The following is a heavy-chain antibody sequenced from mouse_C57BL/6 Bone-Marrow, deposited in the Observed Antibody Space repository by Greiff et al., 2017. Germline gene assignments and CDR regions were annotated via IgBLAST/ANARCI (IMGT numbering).Heavy chain of an antibody. J-gene: IGHJ4*01. Sequence: EVQLQQSGAELVRPGASVKLSCTASGFNIKDDYMHWVNQSPEQGLEWIGWIDPENGDTEYASKFQGKATITADTSSNTAYLQLSSLTSEDTAVYSGTTEATKDYYYAMDYWGPGTSVTVSS. V-gene: IGHV14-4*01. CDR1: GFNIKDDY. CDR3: TTEATKDYYYAMDY. CDR2: IDPENGDT.